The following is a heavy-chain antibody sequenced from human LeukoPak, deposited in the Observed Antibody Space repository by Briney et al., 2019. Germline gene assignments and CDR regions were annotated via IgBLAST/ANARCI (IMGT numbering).Heavy chain of an antibody. J-gene: IGHJ3*02. CDR2: IIEGGDVK. D-gene: IGHD1-26*01. Sequence: PGGSLRLSCAAPGFTFSAYWMTWVRQAPGKGLAWVANIIEGGDVKYYVDSVKGRFTISRDNSKNTLYLQMNSLRAEDTAVYYCARGGSYLSAFDIWGQGTMVTVSS. CDR3: ARGGSYLSAFDI. V-gene: IGHV3-7*03. CDR1: GFTFSAYW.